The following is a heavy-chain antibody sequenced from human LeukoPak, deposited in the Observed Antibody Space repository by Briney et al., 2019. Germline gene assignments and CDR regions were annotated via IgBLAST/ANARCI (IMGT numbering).Heavy chain of an antibody. V-gene: IGHV4-39*01. CDR1: GGSISSSIYY. CDR2: VFYNGAT. CDR3: ARPTRNHGNYFDY. D-gene: IGHD1-14*01. J-gene: IGHJ4*02. Sequence: KSSETLSLTCIVSGGSISSSIYYWAWVRQPPGKGLEWIGTVFYNGATQYNPSLKSRVTISVDTSKNQFSLKLSSVTAADTAVYYCARPTRNHGNYFDYWGQGTLVTVSS.